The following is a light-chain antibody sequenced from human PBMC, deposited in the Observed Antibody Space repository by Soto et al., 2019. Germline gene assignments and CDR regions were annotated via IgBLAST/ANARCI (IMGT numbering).Light chain of an antibody. CDR1: QSVSYN. CDR3: QQYNNWPRT. CDR2: GPS. Sequence: EIVMTQSPATLSVSPGERVTLSRRASQSVSYNLAWYQQKPGQAPRLLIYGPSTRATGIPARFSGSGSGTEFTLTISSLQSEDFALYYCQQYNNWPRTFGQGTKVDIK. J-gene: IGKJ1*01. V-gene: IGKV3-15*01.